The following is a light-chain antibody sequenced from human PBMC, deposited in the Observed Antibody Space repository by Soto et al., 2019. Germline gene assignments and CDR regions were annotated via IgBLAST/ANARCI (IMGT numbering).Light chain of an antibody. Sequence: QSALTQPRSVSGSPGQSVTISCIGTSSDVGRYKYVSWYQQHPGKVPKVLIYDVSQRPSGVPDRFSGSKSGNTASLTISGLQAEDEADYYCCSYAGSYTLVFGGGTKVTVL. CDR1: SSDVGRYKY. CDR3: CSYAGSYTLV. CDR2: DVS. V-gene: IGLV2-11*01. J-gene: IGLJ2*01.